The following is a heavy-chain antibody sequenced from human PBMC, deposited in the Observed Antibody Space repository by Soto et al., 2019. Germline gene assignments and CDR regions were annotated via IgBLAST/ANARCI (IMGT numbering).Heavy chain of an antibody. J-gene: IGHJ4*02. Sequence: LHLQESGPGLLKPSETLSLTCSVSGGPTSDSNHNWAWVRQPPGKGLEWIGNIFYTGTTYYGPSLKGRLTMSIDTSENQFSLKLSSVTAADTAVYYCAKIRVVGILKYYFDIWGRGTQVTVSS. CDR1: GGPTSDSNHN. CDR2: IFYTGTT. D-gene: IGHD2-15*01. V-gene: IGHV4-39*01. CDR3: AKIRVVGILKYYFDI.